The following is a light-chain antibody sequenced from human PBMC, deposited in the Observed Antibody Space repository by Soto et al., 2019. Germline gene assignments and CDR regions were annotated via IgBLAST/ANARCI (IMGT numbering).Light chain of an antibody. CDR2: FNSDGSH. CDR1: SGHSSYA. Sequence: QPVLTQSPSASASLGASVNLTCTLSSGHSSYAIAWHQQQPEKGPRYLMKFNSDGSHNKGDGIPDRFSGSSSGAERYLTISSLQSEDEADYYCQTWGTGIVVFGGGTKLTVL. J-gene: IGLJ2*01. CDR3: QTWGTGIVV. V-gene: IGLV4-69*01.